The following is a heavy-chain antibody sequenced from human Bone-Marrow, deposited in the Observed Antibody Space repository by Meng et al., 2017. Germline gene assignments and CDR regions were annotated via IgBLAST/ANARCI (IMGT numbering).Heavy chain of an antibody. CDR3: ARDPEPPEFSTMVRDGAFDI. V-gene: IGHV3-30*03. Sequence: GESLKISCAASGFSFSNHGIHWVRQAPGKGLEWVAVISYDGSNKYYANSVKGRFTISRDNSKNTLYLQMNSLRAEDTAVYYCARDPEPPEFSTMVRDGAFDIWGQGTMVTVSS. D-gene: IGHD3-10*01. J-gene: IGHJ3*02. CDR1: GFSFSNHG. CDR2: ISYDGSNK.